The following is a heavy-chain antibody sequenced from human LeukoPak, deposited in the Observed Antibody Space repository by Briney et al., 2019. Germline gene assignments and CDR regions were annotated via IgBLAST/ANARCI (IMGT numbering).Heavy chain of an antibody. CDR2: IKKDGSEK. J-gene: IGHJ4*02. D-gene: IGHD3-22*01. CDR3: ARDLYRIVVVPHYFDY. CDR1: GFSFRTYG. Sequence: GGSLRLSRAASGFSFRTYGMSWVRQAPGKGLEWVANIKKDGSEKYYVDSVKGRFTISRDNAKNSLYLQMNSLRAEDTAVYYCARDLYRIVVVPHYFDYWGQGTLVTVSS. V-gene: IGHV3-7*01.